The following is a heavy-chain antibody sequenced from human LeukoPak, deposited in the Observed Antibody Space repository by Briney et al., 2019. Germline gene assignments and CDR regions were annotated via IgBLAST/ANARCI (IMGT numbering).Heavy chain of an antibody. V-gene: IGHV4-61*01. J-gene: IGHJ3*02. Sequence: SETLSLTCTVSGGSVSSGSYYWSWIRQPPGKGLEWIGYIYYSGSTNYNPSLKSRVTISVDTSKNQFSLKLSSVTAADTAVYYCARGERGYSGYATPEEAFDIWGQGTMVTVSS. D-gene: IGHD5-12*01. CDR1: GGSVSSGSYY. CDR3: ARGERGYSGYATPEEAFDI. CDR2: IYYSGST.